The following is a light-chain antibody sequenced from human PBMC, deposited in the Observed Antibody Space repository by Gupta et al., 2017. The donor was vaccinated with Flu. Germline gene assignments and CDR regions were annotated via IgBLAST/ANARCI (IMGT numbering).Light chain of an antibody. CDR2: GNN. Sequence: ISCTGSTSSLGAGYDVHWYHQVPGRTPNSLIFGNNNRPSGVAARFSGSKSGTSASLAIAGLQAEEEADYYCQSYDNSRSGSKVFGGGTKLTVL. J-gene: IGLJ3*02. V-gene: IGLV1-40*01. CDR3: QSYDNSRSGSKV. CDR1: TSSLGAGYD.